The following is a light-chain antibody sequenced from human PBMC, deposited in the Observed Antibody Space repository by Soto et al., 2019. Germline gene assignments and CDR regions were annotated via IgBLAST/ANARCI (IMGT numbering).Light chain of an antibody. V-gene: IGKV3-15*01. CDR3: QQYNNWWT. Sequence: EIGMTQSRATLSVSPGERATRACRASQSVSSNLAWYQQKPGQAPRLLIYGASTRATGIPARFSGSGSGTEFTLTISSLQSEDFAVYYCQQYNNWWTFGQGTKVEIK. CDR1: QSVSSN. J-gene: IGKJ1*01. CDR2: GAS.